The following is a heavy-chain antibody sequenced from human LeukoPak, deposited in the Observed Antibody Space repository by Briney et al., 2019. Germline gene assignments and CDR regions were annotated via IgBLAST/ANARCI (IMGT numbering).Heavy chain of an antibody. V-gene: IGHV3-21*04. CDR3: AKETKSYYTSGYYLPDY. CDR1: GFTFSSYS. Sequence: GGSLRLSCAASGFTFSSYSMNWVRQAPGKGLEWVSSISSSSSYIYYADSVKGRFTISRDNSKNTLYLQTNSLRAEDTAVYYCAKETKSYYTSGYYLPDYWGQGTLVTVSS. CDR2: ISSSSSYI. D-gene: IGHD3-22*01. J-gene: IGHJ4*02.